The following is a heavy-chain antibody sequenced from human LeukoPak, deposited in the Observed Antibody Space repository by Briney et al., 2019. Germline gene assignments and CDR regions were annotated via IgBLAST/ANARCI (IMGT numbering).Heavy chain of an antibody. J-gene: IGHJ4*02. V-gene: IGHV3-74*01. CDR3: ARGYSSSYRIDY. Sequence: GGSLRLSCAASGFTFSNYWMHWVRQAPGKGLVWVSRINTDGSSTTYADSVKGRFTISRDNAKDTLYLQMNSLSAEDTAVYYCARGYSSSYRIDYWGQGTLVTVSS. CDR1: GFTFSNYW. CDR2: INTDGSST. D-gene: IGHD6-6*01.